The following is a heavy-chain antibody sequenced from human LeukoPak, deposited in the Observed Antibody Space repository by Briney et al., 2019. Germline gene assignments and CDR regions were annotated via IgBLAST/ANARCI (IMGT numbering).Heavy chain of an antibody. CDR1: GFTFDDYA. Sequence: PGGSLRLSCAASGFTFDDYAMHWVRQAPGKGLEWVSVISWNSGIIAYADSVKGRFTISRDSAKNSLYLQMNSLRAEDTAVYYCAREYSSSSGRSFDYWGQGTLVIVSS. D-gene: IGHD6-6*01. J-gene: IGHJ4*02. V-gene: IGHV3-9*01. CDR3: AREYSSSSGRSFDY. CDR2: ISWNSGII.